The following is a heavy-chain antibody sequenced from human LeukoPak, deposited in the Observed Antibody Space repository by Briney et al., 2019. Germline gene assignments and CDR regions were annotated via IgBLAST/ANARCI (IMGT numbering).Heavy chain of an antibody. Sequence: SQTLSLTCAISGDSVSSNSAAWSWIRQSPSRGLEWLGRTYYRSKWYNDYAVSVKSRITINPDTSKNQLSLQLNSVTPEDTAVYYCARGELWFGEFSKPSYLDYWGQGTLVTVSS. D-gene: IGHD3-10*01. CDR2: TYYRSKWYN. CDR1: GDSVSSNSAA. J-gene: IGHJ4*02. V-gene: IGHV6-1*01. CDR3: ARGELWFGEFSKPSYLDY.